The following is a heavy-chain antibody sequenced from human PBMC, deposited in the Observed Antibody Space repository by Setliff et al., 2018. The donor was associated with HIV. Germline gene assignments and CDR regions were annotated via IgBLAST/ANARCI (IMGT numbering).Heavy chain of an antibody. CDR2: IRSSGGT. J-gene: IGHJ4*02. Sequence: PSETLSLTCTVSGASISSHNYYWGWIRQSPGKGLEWIASIRSSGGTYYNPSLQSRVIISVDTSNNQISLKLTSVTAADTAVYYCTIPASSLAPNWGRGTQVTVS. V-gene: IGHV4-39*01. CDR3: TIPASSLAPN. CDR1: GASISSHNYY.